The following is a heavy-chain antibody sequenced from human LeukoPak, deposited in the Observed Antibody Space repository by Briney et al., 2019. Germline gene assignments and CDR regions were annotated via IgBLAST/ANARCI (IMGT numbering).Heavy chain of an antibody. CDR2: IYYSGNN. V-gene: IGHV4-59*12. D-gene: IGHD3-10*01. J-gene: IGHJ6*03. Sequence: PSETLSLTCTVSGGSISSYYWSWIRQPPGKGLEWIGYIYYSGNNNYNPSLKSRVTLSVDTSKTQFSLRLSSVTAADTAVYYCAREDSGSYYNYYYFYMDVWGKGTTVTISS. CDR1: GGSISSYY. CDR3: AREDSGSYYNYYYFYMDV.